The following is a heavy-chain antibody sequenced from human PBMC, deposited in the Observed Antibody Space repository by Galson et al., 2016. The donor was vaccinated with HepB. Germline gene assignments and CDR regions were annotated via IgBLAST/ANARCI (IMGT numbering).Heavy chain of an antibody. CDR1: GVTFSSDG. V-gene: IGHV1-69*13. Sequence: SVKVSCKASGVTFSSDGITWVRQAPGQGLEWMGGIIPMSGTANYALKFQGRVTITANESTTTAYMELISLRSEDTAVYYCARMDRVGSRGYTSGLTSHYYAMDIWGQGTTVTVSS. J-gene: IGHJ6*02. CDR2: IIPMSGTA. CDR3: ARMDRVGSRGYTSGLTSHYYAMDI. D-gene: IGHD5-18*01.